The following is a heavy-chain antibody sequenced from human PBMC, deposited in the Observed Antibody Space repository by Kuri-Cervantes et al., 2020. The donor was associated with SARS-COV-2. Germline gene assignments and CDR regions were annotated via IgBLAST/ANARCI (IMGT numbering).Heavy chain of an antibody. Sequence: SVKVSCKASGYTFSSYGISWVRQAPGQGLEWMGRIIPIFGTANYAQKFQGRVTITADESTSTAYMELSSLRSEDTAVYYCARDQVSAAAGTGGSDYWGQGTLVTVSS. CDR1: GYTFSSYG. CDR2: IIPIFGTA. V-gene: IGHV1-69*13. CDR3: ARDQVSAAAGTGGSDY. D-gene: IGHD6-13*01. J-gene: IGHJ4*02.